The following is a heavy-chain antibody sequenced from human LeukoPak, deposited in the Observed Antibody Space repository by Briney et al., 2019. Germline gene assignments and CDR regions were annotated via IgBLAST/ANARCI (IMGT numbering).Heavy chain of an antibody. CDR3: ARGSYSSGWYPDYFYYYMDV. CDR2: ISSSSSTI. D-gene: IGHD6-19*01. J-gene: IGHJ6*03. CDR1: GFTFSSYS. Sequence: GGSLRLSCAASGFTFSSYSMNWVRQAPGKGLEWVSYISSSSSTIYYADSVKGRFTISRDNAKNSLYLQMNSLRAEDTAVYYCARGSYSSGWYPDYFYYYMDVWGKGTTVTVSS. V-gene: IGHV3-48*01.